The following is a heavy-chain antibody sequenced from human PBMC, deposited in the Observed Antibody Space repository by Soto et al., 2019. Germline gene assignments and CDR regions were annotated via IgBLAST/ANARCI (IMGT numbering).Heavy chain of an antibody. CDR3: AKADGWEYYFDY. Sequence: GGSLRLSCAASGFTFSRCAMSWVRQAPGKGLEWVSAIRGSGGSTYYADSVKGRFTISRDNSKIRLYLQMNSLRAEDTAVYYCAKADGWEYYFDYWGQGTLVTVSS. J-gene: IGHJ4*02. D-gene: IGHD1-26*01. CDR1: GFTFSRCA. CDR2: IRGSGGST. V-gene: IGHV3-23*01.